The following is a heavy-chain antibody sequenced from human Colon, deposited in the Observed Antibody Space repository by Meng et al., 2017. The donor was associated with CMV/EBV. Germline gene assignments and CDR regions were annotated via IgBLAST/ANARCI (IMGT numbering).Heavy chain of an antibody. V-gene: IGHV1-2*02. CDR2: INPNSGGT. J-gene: IGHJ4*02. CDR1: GYTFTGYY. Sequence: KASGYTFTGYYMHWVRQAPGQGLEWMGWINPNSGGTNYAQKFQGRVTMTRDTSISTAYMELSRLRSDDTAVYYCAREKIFNAGKHFDYWGQGTLVTVSS. D-gene: IGHD2/OR15-2a*01. CDR3: AREKIFNAGKHFDY.